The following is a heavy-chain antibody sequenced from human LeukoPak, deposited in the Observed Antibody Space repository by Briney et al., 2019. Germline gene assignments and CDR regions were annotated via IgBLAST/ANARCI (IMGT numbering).Heavy chain of an antibody. Sequence: GGSLRLSCVVSGFALTGNYMSWIRQAPGKEPEWVAYISSGSYSHYYADSVRGRFTISRDNSKNSLYLEMSDLRVEVTALYYCARGKRTFDPWGQGTLVTVTS. CDR1: GFALTGNY. CDR3: ARGKRTFDP. J-gene: IGHJ5*02. V-gene: IGHV3-11*01. CDR2: ISSGSYSH.